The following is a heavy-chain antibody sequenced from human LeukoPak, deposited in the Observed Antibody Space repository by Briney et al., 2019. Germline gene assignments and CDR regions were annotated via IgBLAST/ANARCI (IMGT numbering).Heavy chain of an antibody. Sequence: SETLSLTCTVSGGSISSGSYYWSWIRQPAGKGLEWIGRIYTSGSTNYNPSLKSRVTISVDTSKNQFSVKLSSVTAADMAVYYCARRLGRKFGERFYYYHYMDVWGKGTTVTISS. D-gene: IGHD3-10*01. CDR3: ARRLGRKFGERFYYYHYMDV. CDR2: IYTSGST. V-gene: IGHV4-61*02. CDR1: GGSISSGSYY. J-gene: IGHJ6*03.